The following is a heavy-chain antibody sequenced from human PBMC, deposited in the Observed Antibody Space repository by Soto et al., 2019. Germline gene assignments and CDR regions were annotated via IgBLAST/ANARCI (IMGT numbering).Heavy chain of an antibody. CDR3: TRGPRPGSFGTGAV. Sequence: PGGSLRLSCAASGFTFSSYGMHWVRQAPGKGLEWVAVISYDGSNKYYADSVKGRFTISRDNSKNALYLQMNALRGEDTAVYFCTRGPRPGSFGTGAVWGRGALVTVSS. CDR2: ISYDGSNK. D-gene: IGHD3-10*01. CDR1: GFTFSSYG. J-gene: IGHJ4*02. V-gene: IGHV3-30*03.